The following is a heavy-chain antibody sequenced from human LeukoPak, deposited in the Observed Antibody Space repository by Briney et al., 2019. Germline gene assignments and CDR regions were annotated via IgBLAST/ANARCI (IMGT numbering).Heavy chain of an antibody. D-gene: IGHD2-2*01. CDR3: AKDPYIVSSTSQNWFDP. CDR2: ISGSGGST. J-gene: IGHJ5*02. CDR1: GFTFSSYA. Sequence: GGSLRLSCAASGFTFSSYARSWVRQAPGKGLEWVSAISGSGGSTHNADSVKGRFTISRDNSKNTLYLQMNSLRAEDTAVYYCAKDPYIVSSTSQNWFDPWGQGTLVTVSS. V-gene: IGHV3-23*01.